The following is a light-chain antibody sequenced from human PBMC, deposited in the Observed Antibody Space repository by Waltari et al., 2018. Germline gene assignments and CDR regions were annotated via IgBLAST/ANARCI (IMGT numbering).Light chain of an antibody. J-gene: IGLJ3*02. CDR3: QTWDTGVRV. Sequence: QLVLTQSPSASASLGASVKLTCTLSSGHSTYGIAWHQQQPQKGPRYLMKLDSGGGHVKGDGIPDRFSGSSSGAERYLTISSLQSEDEADYYCQTWDTGVRVFGGGTKLTVL. CDR1: SGHSTYG. V-gene: IGLV4-69*01. CDR2: LDSGGGH.